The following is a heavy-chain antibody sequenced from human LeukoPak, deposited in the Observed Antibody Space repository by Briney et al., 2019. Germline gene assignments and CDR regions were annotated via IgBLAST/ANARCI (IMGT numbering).Heavy chain of an antibody. D-gene: IGHD6-6*01. V-gene: IGHV1-8*01. CDR3: ARAEQLAESDY. J-gene: IGHJ4*02. CDR1: GYTFTSYD. CDR2: MNPNSGNT. Sequence: ASVKVSCKASGYTFTSYDINWVRQATGQGLEWMGWMNPNSGNTGYAQKFKGRVTMTRNTSIITAYMELSSLRSEDTAVYYCARAEQLAESDYWGQGTRVSASS.